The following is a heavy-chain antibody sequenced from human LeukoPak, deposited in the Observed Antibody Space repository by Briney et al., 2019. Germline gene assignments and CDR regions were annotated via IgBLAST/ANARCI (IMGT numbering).Heavy chain of an antibody. Sequence: PSETLSLTCTVSGGSISSYYWSWIRQPPGKGLEWIGYIYYSGSTNYNPSLKSRVTISVDTSKNQFSLKLSSVTAADTAVYYCAREVTTVTSNWFDPWGQGTLVTVSS. J-gene: IGHJ5*02. V-gene: IGHV4-59*01. CDR1: GGSISSYY. CDR2: IYYSGST. CDR3: AREVTTVTSNWFDP. D-gene: IGHD4-11*01.